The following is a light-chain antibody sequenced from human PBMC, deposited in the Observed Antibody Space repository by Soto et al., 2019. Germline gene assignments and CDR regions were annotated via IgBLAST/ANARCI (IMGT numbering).Light chain of an antibody. Sequence: EIVMTQSPATLSVSPGEGVTLSCRASQSVSSNLAWYQQRPGQAPRLLIYDASNRATGTPARFSGSGSGTDFTLTISSLEPEDFAVYYCQQRSNWPPITFGQGTRLEIK. V-gene: IGKV3-11*01. CDR2: DAS. CDR1: QSVSSN. J-gene: IGKJ5*01. CDR3: QQRSNWPPIT.